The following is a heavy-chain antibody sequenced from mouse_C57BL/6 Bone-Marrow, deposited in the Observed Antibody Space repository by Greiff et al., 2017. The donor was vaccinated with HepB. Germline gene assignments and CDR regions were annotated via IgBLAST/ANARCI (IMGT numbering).Heavy chain of an antibody. D-gene: IGHD2-5*01. CDR1: GFNIKDDY. CDR2: IDPENGDT. J-gene: IGHJ2*01. CDR3: TGDIVTAY. V-gene: IGHV14-4*01. Sequence: EVHLVESGAELVRPGASVKLSCTASGFNIKDDYMHWVKQRPEQGLEWIGWIDPENGDTEYASKFQGKATITADTSSNTAYLQLSSLTSEDTAVYYCTGDIVTAYWGQGTTLTVSS.